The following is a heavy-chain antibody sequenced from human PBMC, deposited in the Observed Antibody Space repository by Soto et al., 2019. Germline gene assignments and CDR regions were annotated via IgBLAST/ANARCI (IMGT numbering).Heavy chain of an antibody. CDR1: GFSFSRYG. V-gene: IGHV3-30*18. D-gene: IGHD6-13*01. CDR3: AKDQYSSIWYYGVDY. CDR2: ISFDGTNK. J-gene: IGHJ4*02. Sequence: HVQLVESGGGVVQPGRSRRLSCAASGFSFSRYGMHWVRQAPGKGLEWVAVISFDGTNKYYADSVKGRFTISRDNSKNTLYLHMNSLRPEDTAVYYCAKDQYSSIWYYGVDYWGQGTLATVSP.